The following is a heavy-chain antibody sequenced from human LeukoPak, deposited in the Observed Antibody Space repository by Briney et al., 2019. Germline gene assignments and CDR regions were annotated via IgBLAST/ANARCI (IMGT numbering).Heavy chain of an antibody. D-gene: IGHD6-13*01. CDR3: ARGWPGIAAAPAPNWFDP. Sequence: ASVKVSCKASGYTFTSYAMNWMRQAPGQGLEWMGWINTNTGNPTYAQGFTGRFVFSLDTSVSTAYLQISSLKAEDTAVYYCARGWPGIAAAPAPNWFDPWGQGTLVTVSS. CDR2: INTNTGNP. CDR1: GYTFTSYA. V-gene: IGHV7-4-1*02. J-gene: IGHJ5*02.